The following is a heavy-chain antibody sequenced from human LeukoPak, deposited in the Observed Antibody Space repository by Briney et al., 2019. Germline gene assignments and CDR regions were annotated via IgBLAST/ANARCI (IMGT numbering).Heavy chain of an antibody. V-gene: IGHV3-21*01. CDR1: GLTFSSSS. CDR3: ARTANFAAGYYIDY. Sequence: GGSLRLSCVVSGLTFSSSSMAWVRQAPGKGLEWVSSISSTSEYIFQKDSLKGRFTISRDNAKNSVFLQMNSLRAEDTAVYYCARTANFAAGYYIDYWGQGTLVTVSS. CDR2: ISSTSEYI. J-gene: IGHJ4*02. D-gene: IGHD6-13*01.